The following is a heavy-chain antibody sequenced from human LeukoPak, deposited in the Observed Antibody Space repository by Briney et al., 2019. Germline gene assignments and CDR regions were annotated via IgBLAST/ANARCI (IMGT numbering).Heavy chain of an antibody. V-gene: IGHV4-61*02. CDR2: IHYSGNT. CDR3: ARGGLYWFDP. J-gene: IGHJ5*02. Sequence: SETLSLXCTVSGDSISSGRHYWSWIRQPAEKGLEWIGRIHYSGNTKYNPSLNGRLSISVDTSKNQFSLNITPVTAADTAAYYCARGGLYWFDPWGQGTQVTVSS. D-gene: IGHD3-10*01. CDR1: GDSISSGRHY.